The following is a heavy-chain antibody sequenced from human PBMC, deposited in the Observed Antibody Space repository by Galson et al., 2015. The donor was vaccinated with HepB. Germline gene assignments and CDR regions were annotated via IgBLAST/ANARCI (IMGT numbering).Heavy chain of an antibody. V-gene: IGHV1-69*04. CDR2: IIPILGIA. CDR1: GGTFSSYA. Sequence: SVKVSCKASGGTFSSYAISWVRQAPGRGLEWMGRIIPILGIANYAQKFQGRVTITADKSTSTAYMELSSLRSEDTAVYYCARHRPIAYCGGDCYWGLGYWGQGTLVTVSS. J-gene: IGHJ4*02. D-gene: IGHD2-21*02. CDR3: ARHRPIAYCGGDCYWGLGY.